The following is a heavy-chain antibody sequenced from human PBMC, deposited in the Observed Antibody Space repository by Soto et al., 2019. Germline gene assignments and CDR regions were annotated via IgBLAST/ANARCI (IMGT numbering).Heavy chain of an antibody. V-gene: IGHV3-23*01. J-gene: IGHJ4*02. D-gene: IGHD5-18*01. CDR3: AGPGYSSQDY. Sequence: GGSLRLSCAASGFTFSSFALSWVRQAPGKGLEWVSAISGSGDGTDYAASVKGRFTISRDNSKNTLYLQMNSLRAEDTAVYYCAGPGYSSQDYWGQGALVTV. CDR2: ISGSGDGT. CDR1: GFTFSSFA.